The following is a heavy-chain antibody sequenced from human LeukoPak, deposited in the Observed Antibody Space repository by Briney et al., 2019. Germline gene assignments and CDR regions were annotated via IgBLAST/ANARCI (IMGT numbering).Heavy chain of an antibody. CDR1: GGSFSGYY. CDR2: INHSGST. J-gene: IGHJ4*02. CDR3: ARATYYYGSAVGLYFDY. Sequence: SETLSLTCAVYGGSFSGYYWSWIRQPPGKGLEWIGEINHSGSTNYNPSLKSRVTISVDTSKNQFSLKLSSVTAADTAVYYCARATYYYGSAVGLYFDYWGQGTLVTVSS. D-gene: IGHD3-10*01. V-gene: IGHV4-34*01.